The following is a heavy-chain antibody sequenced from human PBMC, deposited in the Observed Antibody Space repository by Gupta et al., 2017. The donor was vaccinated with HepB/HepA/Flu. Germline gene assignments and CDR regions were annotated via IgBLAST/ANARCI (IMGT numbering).Heavy chain of an antibody. Sequence: EVQLLESGGAVIQPGGSLRLSCAASGITFSSYAMSWVRQAQGKGLEWVSTTCATGGGTYHAESVRGRFTISRDNSKNTLYLQMNSLRVEDTALYYCAKVDNNGWYEQLDQWGQGTLVTVSS. D-gene: IGHD6-19*01. CDR2: TCATGGGT. J-gene: IGHJ4*02. CDR3: AKVDNNGWYEQLDQ. V-gene: IGHV3-23*01. CDR1: GITFSSYA.